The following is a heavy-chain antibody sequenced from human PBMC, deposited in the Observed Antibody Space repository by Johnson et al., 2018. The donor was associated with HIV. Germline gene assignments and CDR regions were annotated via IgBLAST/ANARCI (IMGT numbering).Heavy chain of an antibody. CDR3: AKVTSSVTTARYGAFDI. V-gene: IGHV3-20*04. D-gene: IGHD4-17*01. CDR1: GFSFDDYG. Sequence: VQLVESGGGLVQPGRSLRLSCAASGFSFDDYGMNWVRQVPGKGLEWVSGITWNGGSSTYADSVKGRFTISRDNAKDSLYLQMNSLGAEDTAVFYCAKVTSSVTTARYGAFDIWGQGTMVTVSS. J-gene: IGHJ3*02. CDR2: ITWNGGSS.